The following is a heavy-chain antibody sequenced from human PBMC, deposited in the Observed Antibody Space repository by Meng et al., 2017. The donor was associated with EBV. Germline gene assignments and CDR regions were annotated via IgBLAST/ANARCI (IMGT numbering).Heavy chain of an antibody. CDR2: IIPIFGTA. D-gene: IGHD6-13*01. Sequence: QVQLVQFVVEVKKAGSPVKVSCKASEGTFSSYAISWVRQAPGQGLEWMGGIIPIFGTANYAQKFQGRVTITADKSTSTAYMELSSLRSEDTAVYYCARAEIAAAGRLDYWGQGTLVTVSS. J-gene: IGHJ4*02. CDR1: EGTFSSYA. CDR3: ARAEIAAAGRLDY. V-gene: IGHV1-69*06.